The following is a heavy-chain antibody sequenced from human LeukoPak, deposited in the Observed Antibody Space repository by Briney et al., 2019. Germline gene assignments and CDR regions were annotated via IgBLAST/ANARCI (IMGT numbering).Heavy chain of an antibody. Sequence: SETLSLTCTVSGGSISSGSYYWNWIRQPAGKGLEWIGRIYTSSGSTKYNPSLKSRATITVRTSENQFSLKLPSAPTADTAMSSCATEEVYSGKRGVFDYWGQGTLVTVSS. J-gene: IGHJ4*02. CDR3: ATEEVYSGKRGVFDY. D-gene: IGHD1-26*01. CDR1: GGSISSGSYY. CDR2: IYTSSGST. V-gene: IGHV4-61*02.